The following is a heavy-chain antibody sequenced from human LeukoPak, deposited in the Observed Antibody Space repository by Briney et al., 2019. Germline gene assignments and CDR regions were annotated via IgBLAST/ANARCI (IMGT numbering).Heavy chain of an antibody. CDR3: ARGAYGSGSSYNYYGMDV. J-gene: IGHJ6*02. CDR2: THPDDSDT. Sequence: EESLKISCKGPGYSFGNRWIGWVRQTPGKGPEWKGITHPDDSDTIYSPSFEGQVTISADKSISTAYLRWSSLKASDTAMYYCARGAYGSGSSYNYYGMDVWGQGTTVTVSS. V-gene: IGHV5-51*01. D-gene: IGHD3-10*01. CDR1: GYSFGNRW.